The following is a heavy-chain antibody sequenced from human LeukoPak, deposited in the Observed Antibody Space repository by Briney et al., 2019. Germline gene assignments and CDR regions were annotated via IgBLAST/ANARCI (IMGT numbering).Heavy chain of an antibody. J-gene: IGHJ4*02. CDR3: AIRDTKYYYDSSGHFDY. CDR2: ISAYNGNT. CDR1: GYTFTSYG. D-gene: IGHD3-22*01. Sequence: ASVKVSCKASGYTFTSYGISWVRQAPGQGLEWMGWISAYNGNTNYAQKLQGRVTMTSDTSTSTAYMELRSLRSDDTAVYYRAIRDTKYYYDSSGHFDYWGQGTLVTVSS. V-gene: IGHV1-18*01.